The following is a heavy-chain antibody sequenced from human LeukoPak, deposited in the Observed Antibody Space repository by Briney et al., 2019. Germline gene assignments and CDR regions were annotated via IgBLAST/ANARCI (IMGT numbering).Heavy chain of an antibody. J-gene: IGHJ4*02. CDR2: ISGSGGST. V-gene: IGHV3-23*01. Sequence: GGSLRLSCAASGFTFSSYAMSWVREAPGKGLEWVSAISGSGGSTYYADSVKGRFTISRDNSTNTLYLQMNSLRAEDTAVYYCARSDTAYSSSWYTWDYWGQGTLVTVSS. CDR3: ARSDTAYSSSWYTWDY. D-gene: IGHD6-13*01. CDR1: GFTFSSYA.